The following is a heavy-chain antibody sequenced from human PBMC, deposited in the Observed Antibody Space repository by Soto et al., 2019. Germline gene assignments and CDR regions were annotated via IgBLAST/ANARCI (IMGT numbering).Heavy chain of an antibody. CDR3: ARDGGGSYPMPADY. J-gene: IGHJ4*02. CDR1: GGSISSSDYY. CDR2: IYYSGSA. D-gene: IGHD1-26*01. V-gene: IGHV4-39*02. Sequence: SETLSLTCTVSGGSISSSDYYWGWIRQPPGKGLEWIGNIYYSGSASYNPSLKSRVTISVDTSKNQVSLKLSSVTAADTAIYYCARDGGGSYPMPADYWGQGTLVTVSS.